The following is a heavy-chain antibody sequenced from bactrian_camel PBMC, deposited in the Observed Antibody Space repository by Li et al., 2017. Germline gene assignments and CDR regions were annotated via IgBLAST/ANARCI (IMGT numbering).Heavy chain of an antibody. D-gene: IGHD4*01. V-gene: IGHV3S31*01. CDR3: ANSRERYSDYVHVY. CDR2: IVREAGDVT. Sequence: VQLVESGGGLVQNGGSLRLSCATSGFTFSGCAMTWVRQAPGKGLEWVSGIVREAGDVTYYADSAKGRFAISRDNAKNTLYLQLNSLKTEDTAMYYCANSRERYSDYVHVYWGQGTQVTVS. CDR1: GFTFSGCA. J-gene: IGHJ4*01.